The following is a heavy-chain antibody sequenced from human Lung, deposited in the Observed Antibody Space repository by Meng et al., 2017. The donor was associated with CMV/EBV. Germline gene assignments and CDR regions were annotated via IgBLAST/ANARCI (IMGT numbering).Heavy chain of an antibody. Sequence: GESLKISCAASGFTFSSYSMNWVRQAPGKGLEWVSSISSSSSYIYYADSVKGRFTISRDNAKNSLYLQMNSLRAEDTAVYYCARDYLIVGILEWLPFQRPSSNYYYYYGMDV. CDR1: GFTFSSYS. CDR3: ARDYLIVGILEWLPFQRPSSNYYYYYGMDV. V-gene: IGHV3-21*01. D-gene: IGHD3-3*01. CDR2: ISSSSSYI. J-gene: IGHJ6*01.